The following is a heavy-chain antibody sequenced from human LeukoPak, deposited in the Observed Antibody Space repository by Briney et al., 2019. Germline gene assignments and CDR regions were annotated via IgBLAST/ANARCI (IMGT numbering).Heavy chain of an antibody. V-gene: IGHV3-7*04. CDR2: INSDGSEG. CDR1: GFTFSGFW. D-gene: IGHD5-18*01. Sequence: PGGSLRLSCAVSGFTFSGFWMSWSRQASGKGLEWVASINSDGSEGYYADVVKGRFTISRDNAKNSLYLQMNSLRAEDTAVYYCATDWDIQLWLLPDAFDIWGQGTMVTVSS. CDR3: ATDWDIQLWLLPDAFDI. J-gene: IGHJ3*02.